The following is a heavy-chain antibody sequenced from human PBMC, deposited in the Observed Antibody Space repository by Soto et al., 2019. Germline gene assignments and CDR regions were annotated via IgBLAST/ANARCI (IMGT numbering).Heavy chain of an antibody. CDR3: ARDRVPYAYFYYGMDV. J-gene: IGHJ6*02. D-gene: IGHD2-2*01. CDR1: GFAFNNYS. V-gene: IGHV3-30-3*01. Sequence: QVQLVESGGGVVRPGRSLRLSCAASGFAFNNYSMHWVRQAPGKGLEWVAIMAFDGSNKYTADSVKGRFTISRDNSKNILYLQMSSLRPEDTAVYFCARDRVPYAYFYYGMDVWGQGTTVIVSS. CDR2: MAFDGSNK.